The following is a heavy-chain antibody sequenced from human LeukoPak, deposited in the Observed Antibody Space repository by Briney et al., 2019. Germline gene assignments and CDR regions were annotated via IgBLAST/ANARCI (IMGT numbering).Heavy chain of an antibody. Sequence: ASVKVSCKASGGTSSSYTISWVRQAPGQGLEWMGRIIPILGIANYAQKFQGRVTITADKSTSTAYMELSSLRSEDTAVYYCAREGGGYCSSTSCYTFDYWGQGTLVTVSS. V-gene: IGHV1-69*04. CDR3: AREGGGYCSSTSCYTFDY. J-gene: IGHJ4*02. D-gene: IGHD2-2*02. CDR2: IIPILGIA. CDR1: GGTSSSYT.